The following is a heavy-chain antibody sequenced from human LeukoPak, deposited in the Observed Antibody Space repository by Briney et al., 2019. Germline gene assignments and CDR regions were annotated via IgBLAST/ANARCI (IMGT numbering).Heavy chain of an antibody. D-gene: IGHD3-3*01. Sequence: GRSLRLSCAASGFTFDDYAMHWVRQAPGKGLEWVSGISWNSGSIGYADSVKGRFTISRDNAKNSLYLQMNSLRAEDTALYYCAKGLRITIFGVAHYGMDVWGQGTTVTVSS. CDR1: GFTFDDYA. CDR2: ISWNSGSI. CDR3: AKGLRITIFGVAHYGMDV. V-gene: IGHV3-9*01. J-gene: IGHJ6*02.